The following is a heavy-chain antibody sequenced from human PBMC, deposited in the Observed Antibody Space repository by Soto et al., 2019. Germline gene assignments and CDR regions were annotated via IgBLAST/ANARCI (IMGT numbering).Heavy chain of an antibody. D-gene: IGHD6-13*01. Sequence: GSLRLSCAASGFTLSGYAMDWARQAPGKGLEYVSGISTNGVGTYYANSVQGRFTISRDNSKNTVYLQMGSLRPEDMAVYYCASGYSSSWDRDYFDYWGQGTLVTVAS. CDR2: ISTNGVGT. J-gene: IGHJ4*02. CDR3: ASGYSSSWDRDYFDY. V-gene: IGHV3-64*01. CDR1: GFTLSGYA.